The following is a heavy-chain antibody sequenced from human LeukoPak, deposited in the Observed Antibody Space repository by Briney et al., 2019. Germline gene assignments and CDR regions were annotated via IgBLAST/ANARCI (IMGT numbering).Heavy chain of an antibody. J-gene: IGHJ4*02. CDR2: IKQDGSEK. D-gene: IGHD2-21*02. Sequence: PGGSLRLSCAASGFTFSSYAMSWVRQAPGKGLEWVANIKQDGSEKYYVDSVKGRFTISRDNAKNSLYLQMNSLRAEDTAVYYCARSPYDIVVVTATPFDYWGQGTLVTVSS. CDR1: GFTFSSYA. V-gene: IGHV3-7*01. CDR3: ARSPYDIVVVTATPFDY.